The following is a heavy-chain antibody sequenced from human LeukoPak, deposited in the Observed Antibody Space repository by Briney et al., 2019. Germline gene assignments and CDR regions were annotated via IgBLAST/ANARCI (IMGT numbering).Heavy chain of an antibody. J-gene: IGHJ4*02. CDR1: GYTFTGYY. CDR3: ARELKLSQITMIVVVIHFPDY. D-gene: IGHD3-22*01. Sequence: GASVKVSCKASGYTFTGYYMHWVRQAPGQGLEWMGRINPNSGGTNYAQKFQDRVTMTRDTSISTAYMELSRLRSDDTAVYYCARELKLSQITMIVVVIHFPDYWGQGTLVTVSS. CDR2: INPNSGGT. V-gene: IGHV1-2*06.